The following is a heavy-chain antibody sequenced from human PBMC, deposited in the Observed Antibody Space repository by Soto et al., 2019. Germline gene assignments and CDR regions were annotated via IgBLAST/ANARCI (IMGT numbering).Heavy chain of an antibody. CDR1: VASMSSGGSY. CDR2: LYYGGRT. D-gene: IGHD3-10*01. V-gene: IGHV4-31*03. Sequence: PSETRSLPCSVSVASMSSGGSYWSWIRQPPGKRLEWSAYLYYGGRTYYHPSLKCRVTLSGDTSRHQFSRKLSSVTAAATAVFYCAGVFGFGGIDAWGQGTKVTV. J-gene: IGHJ6*02. CDR3: AGVFGFGGIDA.